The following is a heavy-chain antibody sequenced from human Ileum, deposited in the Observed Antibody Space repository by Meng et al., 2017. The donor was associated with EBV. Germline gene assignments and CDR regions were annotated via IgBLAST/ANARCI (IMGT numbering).Heavy chain of an antibody. CDR3: ARFYCSSTSCPHVLFDH. Sequence: VQLVQSGAEVKNPXAPVKGSCKASGYSFTSYAISWVRQAPGQGLQYMVWISTYNGNTNDAQELQGRVTMTTDTSTSTAYMELRSLRFDDTAVYYCARFYCSSTSCPHVLFDHWGQGTLGTVSS. CDR1: GYSFTSYA. D-gene: IGHD2-2*01. J-gene: IGHJ4*02. V-gene: IGHV1-18*01. CDR2: ISTYNGNT.